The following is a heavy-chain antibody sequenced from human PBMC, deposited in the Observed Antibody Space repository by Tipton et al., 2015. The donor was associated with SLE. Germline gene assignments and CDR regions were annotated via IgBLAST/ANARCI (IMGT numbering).Heavy chain of an antibody. V-gene: IGHV4-59*08. CDR1: GASISSYY. D-gene: IGHD3-10*01. CDR2: IYYSGTT. Sequence: TLSLTCTVSGASISSYYWSWIRQPPGKGLEWIGYIYYSGTTSYNPSLKSRVTISVDTSKNQFSLKLSSVTAADTAVYYCTRHDYFASGRVYWGQGTLVTVSS. CDR3: TRHDYFASGRVY. J-gene: IGHJ4*02.